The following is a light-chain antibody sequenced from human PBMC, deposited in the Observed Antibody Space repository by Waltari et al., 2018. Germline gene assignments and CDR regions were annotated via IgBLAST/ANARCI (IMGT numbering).Light chain of an antibody. Sequence: SYVLTQPPSVSVAPGMTARITCGGNNIASKSVHWYRQSPGQAPVLVIFYDKDRPPRFPGRFSGSNSGTTATLTISRVEAGDEADYYCQVWDSSTSHVVFGAGTKLTVL. J-gene: IGLJ2*01. CDR2: YDK. CDR3: QVWDSSTSHVV. CDR1: NIASKS. V-gene: IGLV3-21*01.